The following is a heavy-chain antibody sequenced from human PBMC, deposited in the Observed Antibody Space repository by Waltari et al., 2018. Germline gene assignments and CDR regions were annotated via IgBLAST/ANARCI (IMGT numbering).Heavy chain of an antibody. CDR3: ARMGRESYYYFDY. D-gene: IGHD1-26*01. CDR1: GFTASYSY. J-gene: IGHJ4*02. V-gene: IGHV3-53*02. Sequence: EVQLVETGGDLIQPGGSLRLSCAVSGFTASYSYMNWVRQAPGKGLEWVSTIYSNGNTYYADSVKGRFTISTDTAKNTLYLQMNSLRDEDTAIYYCARMGRESYYYFDYWGQGTLVTVST. CDR2: IYSNGNT.